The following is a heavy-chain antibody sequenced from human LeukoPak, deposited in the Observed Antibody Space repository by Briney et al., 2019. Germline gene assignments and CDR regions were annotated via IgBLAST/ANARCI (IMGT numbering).Heavy chain of an antibody. Sequence: GGSLRLSCAASGFTFSSYSMNWVRQAPGKGLEWVSSISSSSSYIYYADSVKGRFTISRDNAKNSLYLQMNSLRAEDTAVYYCARDKRLRDAFDIWGQGTTVTVSS. CDR3: ARDKRLRDAFDI. CDR2: ISSSSSYI. D-gene: IGHD4-17*01. CDR1: GFTFSSYS. V-gene: IGHV3-21*01. J-gene: IGHJ3*02.